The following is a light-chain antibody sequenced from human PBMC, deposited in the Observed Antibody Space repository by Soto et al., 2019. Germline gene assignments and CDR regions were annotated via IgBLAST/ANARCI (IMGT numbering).Light chain of an antibody. Sequence: EIVMTQSPATLSVSPGERATLSCRASQSLSSNLAWYQQKPGQAPRLLIYSASTRATGIPARFSGSGSGTEFTLTISSLQSEDFAVYYCQQYKIWPFTFGPGTKVDIK. CDR2: SAS. J-gene: IGKJ3*01. CDR3: QQYKIWPFT. V-gene: IGKV3D-15*01. CDR1: QSLSSN.